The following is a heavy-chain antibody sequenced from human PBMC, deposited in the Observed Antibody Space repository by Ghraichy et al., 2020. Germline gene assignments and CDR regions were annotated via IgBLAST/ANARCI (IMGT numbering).Heavy chain of an antibody. V-gene: IGHV3-23*01. J-gene: IGHJ4*02. Sequence: GGSLRLSCAASGFTFSSYAMSWVRQAPGKGLEWVSAISGSGGSTYYADSVKGRFTISRDNSKNTLYLQMNSLRAEDTAVYYCAKDPIYAFEYSSSRKSDYWGQGTLVTVSS. CDR2: ISGSGGST. D-gene: IGHD6-6*01. CDR1: GFTFSSYA. CDR3: AKDPIYAFEYSSSRKSDY.